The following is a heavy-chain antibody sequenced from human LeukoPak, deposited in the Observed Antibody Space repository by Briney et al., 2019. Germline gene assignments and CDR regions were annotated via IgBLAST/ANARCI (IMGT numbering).Heavy chain of an antibody. D-gene: IGHD3-9*01. J-gene: IGHJ4*02. Sequence: KPSQTLSLTFAVYGGSFSGYYWSWIRQPPGKGLEWIGYIYYSGSTNYNPSLKSRVTISVDTSKNQFSLKLSSVTAADTAVYYCARGKLYFAPPMGFDYWGQGTLVTVSS. CDR1: GGSFSGYY. V-gene: IGHV4-59*01. CDR2: IYYSGST. CDR3: ARGKLYFAPPMGFDY.